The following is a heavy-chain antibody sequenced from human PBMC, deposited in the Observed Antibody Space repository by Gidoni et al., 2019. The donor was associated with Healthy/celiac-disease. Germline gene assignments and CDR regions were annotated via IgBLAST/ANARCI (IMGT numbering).Heavy chain of an antibody. Sequence: QVQLQEPGPGLVKPSQTRALTCTGSGGSLSRGRYYWSWIRQHPGKGLEWIGYIYYSGSTYYNPSLKSRVTISVDTSKNQFSLKLRSVTAADTAVYYCARCDSGVGYTGADAFDIWGQGTMVTVSS. D-gene: IGHD6-13*01. V-gene: IGHV4-31*03. CDR3: ARCDSGVGYTGADAFDI. J-gene: IGHJ3*02. CDR1: GGSLSRGRYY. CDR2: IYYSGST.